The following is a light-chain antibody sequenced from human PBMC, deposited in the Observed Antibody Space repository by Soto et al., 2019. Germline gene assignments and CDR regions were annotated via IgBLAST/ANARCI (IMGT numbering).Light chain of an antibody. V-gene: IGLV2-14*01. CDR2: EVT. CDR3: SSYTRAKTYV. J-gene: IGLJ1*01. Sequence: HSVLAQPASVSGSPGQTITISFTGTNSDIGGYNMVSWYQQPPPKAPKLMIYEVTHRPSGISDRFSASKSGNTASLTISGLQAEDEGDYYCSSYTRAKTYVFGTGTKVTVL. CDR1: NSDIGGYNM.